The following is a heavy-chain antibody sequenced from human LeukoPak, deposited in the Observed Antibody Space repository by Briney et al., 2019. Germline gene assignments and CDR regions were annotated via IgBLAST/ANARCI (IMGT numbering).Heavy chain of an antibody. CDR3: ARTGRNWETGYGMDV. D-gene: IGHD7-27*01. Sequence: PSETLSLTCTVSGGSISSYYWSWIRQPPGKGLEWIGFIYYSGSTNYNPSLKSRVSISVETSKNQFSLKLSSVTAADTAVYYCARTGRNWETGYGMDVWGQGTTVTVSS. CDR2: IYYSGST. CDR1: GGSISSYY. V-gene: IGHV4-59*01. J-gene: IGHJ6*02.